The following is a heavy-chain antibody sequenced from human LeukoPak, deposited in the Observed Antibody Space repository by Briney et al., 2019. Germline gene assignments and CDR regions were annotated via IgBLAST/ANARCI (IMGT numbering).Heavy chain of an antibody. CDR2: IHYDSSTE. D-gene: IGHD2-2*02. J-gene: IGHJ5*02. CDR3: ARRGDIVVVPAAIGGFDP. CDR1: GFAFSSYG. Sequence: GGSLRLSCAASGFAFSSYGMHWVRQAPGKGLEWVAYIHYDSSTEDYADSVKGRFTISRDNSKNTLYLQMNSLRAEDTAVYYCARRGDIVVVPAAIGGFDPWGQGTLVTVSS. V-gene: IGHV3-30*02.